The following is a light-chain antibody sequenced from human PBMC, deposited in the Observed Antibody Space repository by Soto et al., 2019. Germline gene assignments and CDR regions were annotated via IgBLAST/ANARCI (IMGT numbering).Light chain of an antibody. Sequence: QSALTQPASVSGSPGQSITISCTGTSSDVGGYNYVSWYQQHPGNAPKLMIYDVSHRPSGVSNRFSGSKSGNTASLTISGLQAEDEADYYCSSYTSSNTVIFGGGTKVTVL. J-gene: IGLJ2*01. V-gene: IGLV2-14*03. CDR1: SSDVGGYNY. CDR3: SSYTSSNTVI. CDR2: DVS.